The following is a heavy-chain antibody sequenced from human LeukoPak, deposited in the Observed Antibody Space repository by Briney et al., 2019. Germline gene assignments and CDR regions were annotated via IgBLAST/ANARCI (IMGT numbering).Heavy chain of an antibody. D-gene: IGHD3-10*01. Sequence: ASVKVSCKVSGYTLTELSMHWVRQAPGKGLEWMGGFDPEDGETIYAQKFQGRVTMTEDTSTDTAYMELSSLRSEDTAVYYCATGRWIPMVRELLFWFDPWGQGTLVTVSS. CDR2: FDPEDGET. J-gene: IGHJ5*02. CDR1: GYTLTELS. V-gene: IGHV1-24*01. CDR3: ATGRWIPMVRELLFWFDP.